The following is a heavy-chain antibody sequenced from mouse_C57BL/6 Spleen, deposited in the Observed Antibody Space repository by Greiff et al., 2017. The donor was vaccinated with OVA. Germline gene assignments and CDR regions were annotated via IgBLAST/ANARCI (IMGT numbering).Heavy chain of an antibody. CDR3: ARTGTGGFAY. Sequence: QVQLQQSGPELVKPGASVKISCKASGYAFSSSWMNWVKQRPGKGLEWIGRIYPGDGDTNYNGKFKGKAKLTADKSSSTAYMQLSSLTSEDSAVYFCARTGTGGFAYWGQGTLVTVSA. D-gene: IGHD4-1*01. V-gene: IGHV1-82*01. J-gene: IGHJ3*01. CDR1: GYAFSSSW. CDR2: IYPGDGDT.